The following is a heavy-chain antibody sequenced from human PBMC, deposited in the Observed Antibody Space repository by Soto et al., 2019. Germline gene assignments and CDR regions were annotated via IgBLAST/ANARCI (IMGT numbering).Heavy chain of an antibody. J-gene: IGHJ6*03. V-gene: IGHV1-8*01. Sequence: ASVKGSCQASGYTFPRFDIQWVRQATGQGVGWMGWMNPNSGNTGYAQKFQGRVTMTRNTSISTAYMELSSLRSEDTAVYYCARGSTVTTGDYYYYYYMDVWGKGTTVTVSS. CDR3: ARGSTVTTGDYYYYYYMDV. D-gene: IGHD4-17*01. CDR1: GYTFPRFD. CDR2: MNPNSGNT.